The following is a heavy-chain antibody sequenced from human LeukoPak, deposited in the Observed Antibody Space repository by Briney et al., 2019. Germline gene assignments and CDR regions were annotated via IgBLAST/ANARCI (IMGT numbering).Heavy chain of an antibody. CDR1: GGTFSSYA. Sequence: GSSVKVSCKASGGTFSSYAISWVRQAPGQGLEWMGGIIPIFGTANYAQKFQGRVTITTDESTSTAYMELSSLRSEDTAVYYCARGATLVQKFLLDYWGQGTLVTVSS. D-gene: IGHD1-1*01. CDR2: IIPIFGTA. J-gene: IGHJ4*02. CDR3: ARGATLVQKFLLDY. V-gene: IGHV1-69*05.